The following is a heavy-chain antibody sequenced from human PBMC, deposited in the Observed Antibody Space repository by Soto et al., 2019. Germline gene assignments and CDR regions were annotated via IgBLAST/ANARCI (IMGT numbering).Heavy chain of an antibody. Sequence: SVKVSCKASGGTFSSYAISWVRQAPGQGLEWMGGIIPIFGIANYAQKFQGRVTITADESTSTAYMELSSLRSEDTAVYYCARLRRRGLEIVVVIPHADAFDIWGQGTMVTVSS. V-gene: IGHV1-69*13. J-gene: IGHJ3*02. CDR3: ARLRRRGLEIVVVIPHADAFDI. CDR2: IIPIFGIA. CDR1: GGTFSSYA. D-gene: IGHD3-22*01.